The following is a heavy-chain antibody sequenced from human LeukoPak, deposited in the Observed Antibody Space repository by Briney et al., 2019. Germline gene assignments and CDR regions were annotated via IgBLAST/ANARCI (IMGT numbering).Heavy chain of an antibody. Sequence: SSSGSTIYYADSVKGRFTISRDNAKNSLYLQMNSLRVEDTSVYYCARLRGLYSGTYRYQTAFEYWGQGSLLTVSS. J-gene: IGHJ4*02. CDR3: ARLRGLYSGTYRYQTAFEY. CDR2: SSSGSTI. D-gene: IGHD1-26*01. V-gene: IGHV3-48*03.